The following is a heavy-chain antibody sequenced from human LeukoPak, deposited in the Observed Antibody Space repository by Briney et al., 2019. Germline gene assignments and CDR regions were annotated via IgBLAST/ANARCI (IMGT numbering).Heavy chain of an antibody. Sequence: SGTLSLTCAVSGGSISSSTWWSWVRQPPGKGLEWIGEIYHSGSTNYNPSLKSRVTISVDKSKNQFYLKLSSVTAADTAVYYCARQAAAGAGIFGVVIRPFDAFDIWGQGTMVTVSS. CDR1: GGSISSSTW. V-gene: IGHV4-4*02. J-gene: IGHJ3*02. D-gene: IGHD3-3*01. CDR3: ARQAAAGAGIFGVVIRPFDAFDI. CDR2: IYHSGST.